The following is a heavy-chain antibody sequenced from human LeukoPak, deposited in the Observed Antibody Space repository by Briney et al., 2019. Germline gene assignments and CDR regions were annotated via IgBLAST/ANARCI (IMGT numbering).Heavy chain of an antibody. D-gene: IGHD5-18*01. CDR3: ARETAF. J-gene: IGHJ3*01. CDR2: INHSRTT. V-gene: IGHV4-34*01. Sequence: SETLSLTCAVYGGSFSGYYWSWIRQPPGKGLEWIGGINHSRTTNYNPSLKSRVTISVDTSKNQFSLKLSSVTAADTAVYYCARETAFWGQGTMVTVSS. CDR1: GGSFSGYY.